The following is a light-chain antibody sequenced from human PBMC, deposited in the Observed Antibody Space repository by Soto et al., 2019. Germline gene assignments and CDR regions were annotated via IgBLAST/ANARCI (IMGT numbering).Light chain of an antibody. J-gene: IGKJ4*01. Sequence: DIQMTQSPSSLSASVGARVTITCRASQSISSYLNWYQQKPGKAPKLLIYAASSLQSGVPSRFSGSGSGTDFTLTISSLQPEDFATYYCQQSYSTPLFGGGTKVDIK. CDR1: QSISSY. V-gene: IGKV1-39*01. CDR3: QQSYSTPL. CDR2: AAS.